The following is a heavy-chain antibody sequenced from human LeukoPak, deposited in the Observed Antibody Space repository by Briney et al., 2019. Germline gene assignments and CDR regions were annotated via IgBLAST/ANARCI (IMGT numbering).Heavy chain of an antibody. Sequence: SETLSLTCAVSGGSLSSGSDSWSWIRQPPGKALAWIGYIYPRGSTYYNPSLKSRVILSLDKSANQFSLNLSSVTAADTAVYYCARFSPRAMGNYLDFWGQGTLVTVSS. V-gene: IGHV4-30-2*01. J-gene: IGHJ4*02. CDR1: GGSLSSGSDS. D-gene: IGHD7-27*01. CDR3: ARFSPRAMGNYLDF. CDR2: IYPRGST.